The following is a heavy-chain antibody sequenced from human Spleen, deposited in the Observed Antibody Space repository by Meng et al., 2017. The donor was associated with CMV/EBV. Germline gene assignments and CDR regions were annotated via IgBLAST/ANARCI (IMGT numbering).Heavy chain of an antibody. J-gene: IGHJ4*02. CDR3: ARDRRPISYEGLSY. V-gene: IGHV3-7*01. CDR1: GFTFNIYW. D-gene: IGHD3-22*01. CDR2: IKEDGSEK. Sequence: GGSLRLSCAASGFTFNIYWMSWVRQAPGKGLEWVANIKEDGSEKYYVDSVKGRFSISRDNAKNSLYLQMNSLRAEDTAVYYCARDRRPISYEGLSYWGQGTLVTVSS.